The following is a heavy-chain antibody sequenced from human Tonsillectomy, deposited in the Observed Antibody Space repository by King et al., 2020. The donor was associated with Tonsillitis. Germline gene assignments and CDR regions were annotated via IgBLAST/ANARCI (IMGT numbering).Heavy chain of an antibody. D-gene: IGHD6-13*01. V-gene: IGHV3-21*01. CDR2: SSSSSTYI. J-gene: IGHJ4*02. CDR3: ARGVTHHYSTSWYFDY. CDR1: GFTFSSYS. Sequence: VQLVESGGGLVKPGGSLRLSCAPSGFTFSSYSMNWVRQAPGKGLELVSSSSSSSTYIYYAESVKGRFTISIDNAKNSLYLQMNTLRAEDTAVYYCARGVTHHYSTSWYFDYWGQGTLVTVSS.